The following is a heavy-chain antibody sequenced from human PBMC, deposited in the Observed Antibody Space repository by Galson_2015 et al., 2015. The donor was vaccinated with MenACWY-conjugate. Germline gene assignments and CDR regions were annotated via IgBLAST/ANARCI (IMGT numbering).Heavy chain of an antibody. CDR2: LSGSGTTT. CDR3: AKEIWRRDHVNGHPPDY. D-gene: IGHD3-3*01. V-gene: IGHV3-23*01. J-gene: IGHJ4*02. Sequence: SLRLSCAASGFSVSSYAMSWVRQAPGKGLEWVSSLSGSGTTTYFADSVKGRFTISRDNSKNTLYLQMNSLRAEDTAVYYCAKEIWRRDHVNGHPPDYWGQGTLVTVSS. CDR1: GFSVSSYA.